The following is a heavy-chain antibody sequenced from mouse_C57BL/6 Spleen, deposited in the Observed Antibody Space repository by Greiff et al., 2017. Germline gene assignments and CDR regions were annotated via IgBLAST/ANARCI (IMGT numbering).Heavy chain of an antibody. CDR1: GFTFSDYG. J-gene: IGHJ3*01. CDR2: ISSGSSTI. CDR3: ARGDDYYDYSCAY. V-gene: IGHV5-17*01. Sequence: EVKLQESGGGLVKPGGSLKLSCAASGFTFSDYGMHWVRQAPEKGLEWVAYISSGSSTIYYADTVKGRFTISSDNAKNTLFLQMTSLRSEDTAMYYCARGDDYYDYSCAYWGQGTLVTVSA. D-gene: IGHD2-4*01.